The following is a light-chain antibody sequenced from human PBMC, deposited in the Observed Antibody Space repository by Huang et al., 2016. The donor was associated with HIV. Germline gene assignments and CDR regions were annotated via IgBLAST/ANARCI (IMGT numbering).Light chain of an antibody. CDR3: HQYFSTPLT. CDR1: QSLLYSSNNNNY. CDR2: WAS. J-gene: IGKJ4*01. V-gene: IGKV4-1*01. Sequence: IVVTQSPDSLAVSLGERAAINCKSSQSLLYSSNNNNYVAWYQQKPGQSPALLIYWASTRAPGVPDRFNGSGSGTDFTLTINSLQAEDVALYYCHQYFSTPLTFGGGTKVDIK.